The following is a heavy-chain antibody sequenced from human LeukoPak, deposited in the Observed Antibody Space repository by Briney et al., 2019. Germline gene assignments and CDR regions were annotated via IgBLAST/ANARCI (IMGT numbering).Heavy chain of an antibody. Sequence: PSETLSLTCAVYGGSFSGYYWSWIRQPPGKGLEWIGEINHSGSTNYNPSLKSRVTISVDTSKNQFSLKLSSVTAADTAVYYCARDLGLDDAFDIWGQGTMVTVSS. CDR3: ARDLGLDDAFDI. V-gene: IGHV4-34*01. J-gene: IGHJ3*02. D-gene: IGHD3-16*01. CDR1: GGSFSGYY. CDR2: INHSGST.